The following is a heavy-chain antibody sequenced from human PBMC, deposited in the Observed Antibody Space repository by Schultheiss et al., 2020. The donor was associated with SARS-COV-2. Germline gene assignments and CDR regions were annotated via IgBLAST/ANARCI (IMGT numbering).Heavy chain of an antibody. V-gene: IGHV3-21*01. CDR1: GFTFSTYT. CDR2: ISSRGTYI. J-gene: IGHJ6*03. D-gene: IGHD2-2*01. CDR3: VSDLIAVEPSGRQNYNMDV. Sequence: SCAASGFTFSTYTMNWVRQAPGKGLEWVSSISSRGTYIYYADSVKGRFTISRDNAQNSLYLQMNSLRDEDTAVYYCVSDLIAVEPSGRQNYNMDVWGKGTTVTVSS.